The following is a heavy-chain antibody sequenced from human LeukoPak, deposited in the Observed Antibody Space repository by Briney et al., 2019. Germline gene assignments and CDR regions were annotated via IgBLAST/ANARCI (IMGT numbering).Heavy chain of an antibody. CDR1: GYTFTSYY. J-gene: IGHJ4*02. D-gene: IGHD5-24*01. CDR3: ARDPPGRWLQPAPQYYFDY. CDR2: INPSGGST. Sequence: ASVKVSCKASGYTFTSYYMHWVRQAPGQGLEWMGIINPSGGSTSYAQKFQGRVTMTRDMSTSTVYMELSSLRSEDTAVYYCARDPPGRWLQPAPQYYFDYWGQGTLVTVSS. V-gene: IGHV1-46*01.